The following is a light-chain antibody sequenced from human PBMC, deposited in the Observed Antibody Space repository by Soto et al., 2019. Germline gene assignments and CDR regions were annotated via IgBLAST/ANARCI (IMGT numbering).Light chain of an antibody. CDR3: SSYACINTYVI. J-gene: IGLJ2*01. V-gene: IGLV2-8*01. CDR2: GVN. Sequence: QSALTQPPSASGSPGQSVTISCSGTTSDIGGYNYVSWYQHHPGKVPKLLIYGVNKRPSGVPDRFSGSKSGNTASLTVSGLQAEDEADYYGSSYACINTYVIFGGGTKLTVL. CDR1: TSDIGGYNY.